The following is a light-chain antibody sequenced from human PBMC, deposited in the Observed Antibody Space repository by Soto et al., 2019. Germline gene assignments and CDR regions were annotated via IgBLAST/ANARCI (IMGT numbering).Light chain of an antibody. V-gene: IGKV3-20*01. CDR1: QSVSSLY. CDR3: QQYGSSSLFT. CDR2: AAT. J-gene: IGKJ3*01. Sequence: EFVLTQSPGTLSLSPGERATLSCRASQSVSSLYLAWYQQRPRQAPRLLIYAATNRAPGIPDRFSGSGSGTDFTLTISRLEPEDFAVYFCQQYGSSSLFTFGPGTKVDIK.